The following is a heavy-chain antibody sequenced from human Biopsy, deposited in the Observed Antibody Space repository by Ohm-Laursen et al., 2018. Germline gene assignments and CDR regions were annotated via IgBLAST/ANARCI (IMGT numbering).Heavy chain of an antibody. D-gene: IGHD3-22*01. Sequence: SLRLSCSASGFTFSSYGMHWVRQAPGKGLEWVSLISNDGDIKYSADSMEGRFTISRDNSRNTLFLQMNSLKAEDAAVYYCAKDRFPYTSGYSSVFEYWGHGTLVTVSS. J-gene: IGHJ4*01. CDR3: AKDRFPYTSGYSSVFEY. CDR1: GFTFSSYG. V-gene: IGHV3-30*18. CDR2: ISNDGDIK.